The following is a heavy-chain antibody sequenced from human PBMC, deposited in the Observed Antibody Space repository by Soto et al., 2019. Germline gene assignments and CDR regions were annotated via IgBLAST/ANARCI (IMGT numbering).Heavy chain of an antibody. J-gene: IGHJ5*02. V-gene: IGHV4-4*02. CDR1: GGSISSSNW. Sequence: QVQLQESGPGLVKPSGTLSLTCAVSGGSISSSNWWSWVRQPPGKGLEWIGEIYHSGSTNYNPSLKSRFTLSVDKSKNQFSLKRSSVTAADTAVYYCARDYMVRGVMRWFDPWGQGTLVTVSS. CDR2: IYHSGST. CDR3: ARDYMVRGVMRWFDP. D-gene: IGHD3-10*01.